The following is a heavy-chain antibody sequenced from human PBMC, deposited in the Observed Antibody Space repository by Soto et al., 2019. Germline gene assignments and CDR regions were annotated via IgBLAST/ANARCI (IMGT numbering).Heavy chain of an antibody. CDR1: GFTFSTYA. CDR2: LSASGATT. CDR3: AKGSRGSQYYYYGMDV. Sequence: EVQLLESGGGLVQPGGSLRLSCAASGFTFSTYAMTWVRQAPGKRLKWVSSLSASGATTYHADSVKGRITISREESENTLYLQMSSLRAEDTAVYYCAKGSRGSQYYYYGMDVWGQGTKVTVSS. D-gene: IGHD3-16*01. J-gene: IGHJ6*02. V-gene: IGHV3-23*01.